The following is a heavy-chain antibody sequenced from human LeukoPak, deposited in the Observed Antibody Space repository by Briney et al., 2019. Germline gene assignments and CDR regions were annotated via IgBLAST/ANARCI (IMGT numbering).Heavy chain of an antibody. D-gene: IGHD3-10*02. J-gene: IGHJ4*02. Sequence: SETLSLTCTVSGGSISSSSYYWGWIRQPPGKGLEWIGNIYYSGSTYYNPSLKSRVTISVDTSKNQFSLRLSSVTAADTAVYYCARLFSPGNFDYWGQGTLVTVSS. CDR2: IYYSGST. CDR3: ARLFSPGNFDY. V-gene: IGHV4-39*01. CDR1: GGSISSSSYY.